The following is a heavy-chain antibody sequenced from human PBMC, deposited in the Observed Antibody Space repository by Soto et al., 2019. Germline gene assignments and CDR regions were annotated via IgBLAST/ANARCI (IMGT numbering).Heavy chain of an antibody. V-gene: IGHV3-30-3*01. J-gene: IGHJ4*02. D-gene: IGHD3-10*01. CDR3: AREWSTSGDLDY. CDR2: ISYDGSIK. Sequence: QVQLVESGGGVVQPGRSLRLSCAASGFTFSSHSIQWVRQATGKGLEWVEVISYDGSIKYYADSVKGRFTISRDNSKNTAYLQMNSLRAEDTAVFYCAREWSTSGDLDYWVQVTLVIVSS. CDR1: GFTFSSHS.